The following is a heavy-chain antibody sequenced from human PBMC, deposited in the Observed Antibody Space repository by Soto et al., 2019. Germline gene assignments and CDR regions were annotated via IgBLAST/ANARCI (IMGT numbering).Heavy chain of an antibody. V-gene: IGHV3-7*05. CDR1: GFTFSTYW. Sequence: EVQLVESGGGLVQPGGSLRLACAASGFTFSTYWMSWVRQAPGKGLEWVANVNQDGSEKYYVDSVKGRFTISRDNAKNSLYLLTSRVRAEDTAVYYCAKGWGAVSRSSLRHYFDYWGQGTLVSVSS. CDR2: VNQDGSEK. CDR3: AKGWGAVSRSSLRHYFDY. J-gene: IGHJ4*02. D-gene: IGHD6-6*01.